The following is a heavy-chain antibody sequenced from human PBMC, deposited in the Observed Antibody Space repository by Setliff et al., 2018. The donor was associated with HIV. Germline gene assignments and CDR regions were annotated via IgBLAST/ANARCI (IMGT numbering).Heavy chain of an antibody. J-gene: IGHJ6*03. CDR2: ISAGGNRT. CDR1: GFSITSYA. CDR3: AILGYCNGGSCFGGSTWNYYMDV. V-gene: IGHV3-23*01. Sequence: PGGSLRLSCAASGFSITSYAMSWVRQAPGKGLEWVSGISAGGNRTNYVGSVRGRFTISRDSSKSILYLQLNSLGAEDTALYYCAILGYCNGGSCFGGSTWNYYMDVWGKGTTVTVSS. D-gene: IGHD2-15*01.